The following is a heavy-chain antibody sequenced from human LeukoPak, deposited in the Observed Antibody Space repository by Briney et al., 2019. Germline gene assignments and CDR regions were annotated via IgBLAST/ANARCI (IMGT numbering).Heavy chain of an antibody. CDR2: INTGSGNT. CDR3: ASSFSYSSGWSFDY. D-gene: IGHD6-19*01. CDR1: GYMFTSYA. Sequence: ASVKVSCKASGYMFTSYALHWVRQAPGQRLEWMGWINTGSGNTQYSQKFQGRVTITADKSTSTAYMELSSLRSEDTAVYYCASSFSYSSGWSFDYWGQGTLVTVSS. V-gene: IGHV1-3*04. J-gene: IGHJ4*02.